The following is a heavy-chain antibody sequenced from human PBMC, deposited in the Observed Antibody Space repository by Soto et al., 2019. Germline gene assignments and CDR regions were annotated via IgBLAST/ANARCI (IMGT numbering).Heavy chain of an antibody. D-gene: IGHD6-19*01. V-gene: IGHV3-30-3*01. CDR1: GFTFSSYA. Sequence: QVQLVESGGGVVQPGRSLRLSCAASGFTFSSYAMHWVRQAPGKGLEWVAVISYDGSNKYYADSVKGRFTISRDNSKNTLHLQMNSLRAKDTAVYYCARGGSGWYKDGMDVWGQGTTVTVSS. CDR3: ARGGSGWYKDGMDV. CDR2: ISYDGSNK. J-gene: IGHJ6*02.